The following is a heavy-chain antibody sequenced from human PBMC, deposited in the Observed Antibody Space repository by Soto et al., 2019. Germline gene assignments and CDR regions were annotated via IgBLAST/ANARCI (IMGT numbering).Heavy chain of an antibody. Sequence: ASVKVSCKASGYTFTSYGISWVRQAPGQGIEGMGWISAYNGNTKYAQKLQGRVTMTTDTSTSTAYMELRSLRSDDTAVYCCARVVVGVVVVAATSWFDRWGQGPLVTVGS. CDR1: GYTFTSYG. J-gene: IGHJ5*02. D-gene: IGHD2-15*01. CDR2: ISAYNGNT. CDR3: ARVVVGVVVVAATSWFDR. V-gene: IGHV1-18*01.